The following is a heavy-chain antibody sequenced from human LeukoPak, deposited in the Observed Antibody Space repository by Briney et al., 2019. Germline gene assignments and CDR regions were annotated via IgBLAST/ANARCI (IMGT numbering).Heavy chain of an antibody. CDR1: GFTFGDYA. Sequence: GGSLRLSCTASGFTFGDYAMSWFRQAPGKGLEWVGFIRSKAYGGTTEYAASVKGRFTISRDDSKSIAHLQMNSLKTEDTAVYYCTRERIAVAAPHDAFDIWGQGTLVTVSS. D-gene: IGHD6-19*01. CDR2: IRSKAYGGTT. CDR3: TRERIAVAAPHDAFDI. J-gene: IGHJ3*02. V-gene: IGHV3-49*03.